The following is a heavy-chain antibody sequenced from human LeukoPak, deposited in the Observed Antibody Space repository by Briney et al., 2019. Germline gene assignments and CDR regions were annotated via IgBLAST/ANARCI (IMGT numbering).Heavy chain of an antibody. CDR2: IYYSGST. D-gene: IGHD5-12*01. CDR3: ARQYRGYSGYDVNFDY. V-gene: IGHV4-39*01. Sequence: SETLSLTCTVSGGSISSSSYYWGWIRQPPGKGLEWIESIYYSGSTYYNPSLKSRVTISVDTSKNQFSLKLSSVTAADTAVYYCARQYRGYSGYDVNFDYWGQGTLVTVSS. J-gene: IGHJ4*02. CDR1: GGSISSSSYY.